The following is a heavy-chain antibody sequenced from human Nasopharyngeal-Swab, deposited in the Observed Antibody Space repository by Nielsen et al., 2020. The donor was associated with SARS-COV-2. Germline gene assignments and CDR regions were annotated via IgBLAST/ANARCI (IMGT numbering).Heavy chain of an antibody. V-gene: IGHV4-34*01. CDR2: INHSGST. CDR3: ARGPGEVGTTYYYYYGMDV. D-gene: IGHD1-1*01. J-gene: IGHJ6*02. Sequence: WIRQPPGKGLEWIGEINHSGSTDYNPSLKSRATISVDTSKNQFSLKLSSVTAADTAVYYCARGPGEVGTTYYYYYGMDVWGQGTTVTVSS.